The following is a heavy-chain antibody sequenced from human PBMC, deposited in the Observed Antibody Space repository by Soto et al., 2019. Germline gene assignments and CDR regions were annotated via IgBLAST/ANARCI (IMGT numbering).Heavy chain of an antibody. CDR1: GGPFSRGGYY. CDR2: IFYTGST. CDR3: AREGPDIVVVPAAIGFAFDI. J-gene: IGHJ3*02. V-gene: IGHV4-31*03. D-gene: IGHD2-2*02. Sequence: SETLSLTCTVSGGPFSRGGYYWSWIRQHPGKGLECIGYIFYTGSTYYNPTLKSRVTMSVDTSKRQFSLNLSSLTAADTAVYYCAREGPDIVVVPAAIGFAFDIWGQGTMVTVSS.